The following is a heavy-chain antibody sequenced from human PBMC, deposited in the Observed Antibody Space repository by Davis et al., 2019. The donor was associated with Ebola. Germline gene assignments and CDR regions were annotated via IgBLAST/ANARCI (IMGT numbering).Heavy chain of an antibody. CDR1: GFTFGSFS. V-gene: IGHV3-21*01. CDR3: ARPIVTSTNRPDY. Sequence: PGGSLRLSCAASGFTFGSFSMSWVRQAPGKGLEWVSSISSTGGSIYYADSVKGRFTISRDSAKNSLSLQMNRLRDEDTAVYYCARPIVTSTNRPDYWGQGTLVTVSS. J-gene: IGHJ4*02. D-gene: IGHD1-26*01. CDR2: ISSTGGSI.